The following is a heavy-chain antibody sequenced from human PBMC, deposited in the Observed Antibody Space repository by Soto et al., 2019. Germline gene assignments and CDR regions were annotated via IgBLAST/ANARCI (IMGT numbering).Heavy chain of an antibody. CDR3: ARVPAYYDFWGVMDV. CDR1: GFTVSSNY. J-gene: IGHJ6*04. V-gene: IGHV3-66*01. CDR2: IYSGGST. Sequence: PGGSLRLSSAASGFTVSSNYMSWVRQAPGKGLEWVSVIYSGGSTYYADSVKGRFTISRDNSKNTLYLQMNSLRAEDTAVYYCARVPAYYDFWGVMDVWGKGTTVTVSS. D-gene: IGHD3-3*01.